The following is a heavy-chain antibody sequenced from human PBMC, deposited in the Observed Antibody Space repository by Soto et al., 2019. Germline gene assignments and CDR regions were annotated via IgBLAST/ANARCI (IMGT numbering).Heavy chain of an antibody. CDR3: AREGYYDSRGYPYGIDV. V-gene: IGHV3-30-3*01. Sequence: TGGSLRLSCTASGFNFSDYVVHWVRQAPGRGLEWMAFISFDGSNEYYADFVKGRFTISRDNSKNMIYLQLNSLRADDAAVYFCAREGYYDSRGYPYGIDVWGQGTTVTVSS. D-gene: IGHD3-22*01. CDR2: ISFDGSNE. J-gene: IGHJ6*02. CDR1: GFNFSDYV.